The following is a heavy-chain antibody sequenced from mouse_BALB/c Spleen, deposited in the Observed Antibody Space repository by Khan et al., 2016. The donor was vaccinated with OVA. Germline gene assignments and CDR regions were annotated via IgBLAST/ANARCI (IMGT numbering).Heavy chain of an antibody. CDR1: GFTFSNYA. CDR3: ARELFPTGLATPFAY. CDR2: ISSGGSYT. J-gene: IGHJ3*01. Sequence: EVELVESGGGLVKPGGSLKLSCAASGFTFSNYAMSWVRQTPEKRLEWVATISSGGSYTYYPDSVLGRFTISRDNAKNTLYLQMSSMRSEDTAIYYCARELFPTGLATPFAYWGQGTLVTVSA. D-gene: IGHD1-1*01. V-gene: IGHV5-9-3*01.